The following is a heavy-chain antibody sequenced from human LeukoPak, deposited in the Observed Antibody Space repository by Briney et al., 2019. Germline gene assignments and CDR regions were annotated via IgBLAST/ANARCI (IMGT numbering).Heavy chain of an antibody. Sequence: PGGSLRLSCAASGFTFDDYGMSWVRQAPGKGLEWVSGINWNGGSTGYADSVKGRFTISRDNAKNSLYLQMNSLRAEDTALYHCARTYYYGSGSYYIDWGQGTLVTVSS. CDR3: ARTYYYGSGSYYID. CDR1: GFTFDDYG. V-gene: IGHV3-20*01. J-gene: IGHJ4*02. CDR2: INWNGGST. D-gene: IGHD3-10*01.